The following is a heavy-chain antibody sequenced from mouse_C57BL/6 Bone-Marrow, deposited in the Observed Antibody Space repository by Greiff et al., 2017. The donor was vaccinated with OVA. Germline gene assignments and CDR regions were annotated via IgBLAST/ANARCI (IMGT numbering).Heavy chain of an antibody. CDR1: GFTFSSYG. J-gene: IGHJ2*01. CDR3: ARQGAYSNYPYYFDY. CDR2: ISSGGSYT. V-gene: IGHV5-6*01. D-gene: IGHD2-5*01. Sequence: EVKLMESGGDLVKPGGSLKLSCAASGFTFSSYGMSWVRQTPDKRLEWVATISSGGSYTYYPASVKGRFTISRDNAKNTLYLKMSSLKSEDTAMYYCARQGAYSNYPYYFDYWGQGTTLTVSS.